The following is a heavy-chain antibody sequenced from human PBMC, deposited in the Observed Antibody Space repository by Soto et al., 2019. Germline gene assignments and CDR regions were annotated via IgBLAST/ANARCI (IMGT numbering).Heavy chain of an antibody. CDR1: GFTFSSYS. V-gene: IGHV3-48*01. J-gene: IGHJ4*02. CDR3: VRGYYGSGDRAFDY. Sequence: GGSLRLSCAASGFTFSSYSMNWVRQAPGKGLEWVSYISSSSSTIYYADSVKGRFTISRDNAKNSLYLQMNSLRAEDTAVYYCVRGYYGSGDRAFDYWGQGTLVTVSS. D-gene: IGHD3-10*01. CDR2: ISSSSSTI.